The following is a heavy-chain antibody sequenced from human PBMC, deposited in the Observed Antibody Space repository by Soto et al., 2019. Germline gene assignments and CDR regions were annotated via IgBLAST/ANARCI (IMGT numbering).Heavy chain of an antibody. CDR2: LSDGGGST. CDR3: AKEGTTSPYNCFDP. V-gene: IGHV3-23*01. J-gene: IGHJ5*02. D-gene: IGHD2-2*01. Sequence: EVQLLESGGGLVQPGGSLRLSCAASGFTFSNYAMSWVRQAPGKGLEWVSGLSDGGGSTFYADSVKGRFTISRDNAKNTLYLQMSSLRAEDTAVYYCAKEGTTSPYNCFDPWGQGTLVTVSS. CDR1: GFTFSNYA.